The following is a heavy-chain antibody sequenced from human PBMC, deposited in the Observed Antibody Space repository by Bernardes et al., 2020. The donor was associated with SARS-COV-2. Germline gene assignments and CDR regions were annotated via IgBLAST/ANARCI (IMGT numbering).Heavy chain of an antibody. Sequence: SESLSLTCTVSGGSIHSSNFYWGWLRQPPGKGLEWIGSIYPSGNTYYNPSLQSLVTESVDTSKNQFSLRLSFVTAADTAVYYCAGSSCGIDCYIGGLRSWDYGMDVWGQGTTVTVSS. CDR1: GGSIHSSNFY. V-gene: IGHV4-39*01. J-gene: IGHJ6*02. CDR2: IYPSGNT. CDR3: AGSSCGIDCYIGGLRSWDYGMDV. D-gene: IGHD2-21*02.